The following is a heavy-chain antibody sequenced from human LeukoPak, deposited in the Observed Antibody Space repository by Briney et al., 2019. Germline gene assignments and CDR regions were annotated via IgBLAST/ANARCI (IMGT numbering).Heavy chain of an antibody. D-gene: IGHD3-10*01. Sequence: KPSETLSLTCAVYGGSFSGYYWSWIRQPPGKQLEWIGEINHSGSTNYNPSLKSRVTISLDTSKNQFSLRLTSVTAADTAVYYCARGTPHYYCSGSYYIRRFDPWGQGTLVTVSS. CDR3: ARGTPHYYCSGSYYIRRFDP. CDR2: INHSGST. CDR1: GGSFSGYY. V-gene: IGHV4-34*01. J-gene: IGHJ5*02.